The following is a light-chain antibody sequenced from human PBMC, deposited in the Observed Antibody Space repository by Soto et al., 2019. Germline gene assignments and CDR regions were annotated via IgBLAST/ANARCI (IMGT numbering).Light chain of an antibody. Sequence: EIVLTQSPATLSVSPVEIATLSCGASQSISSNLAWYQQKPGQSPRLLIYGASSRATGVPVRFSGSGSGVAFTLTISGLQSEDFAVYHCQQYNQWPGTFGQGTKVDIK. V-gene: IGKV3-15*01. J-gene: IGKJ1*01. CDR3: QQYNQWPGT. CDR1: QSISSN. CDR2: GAS.